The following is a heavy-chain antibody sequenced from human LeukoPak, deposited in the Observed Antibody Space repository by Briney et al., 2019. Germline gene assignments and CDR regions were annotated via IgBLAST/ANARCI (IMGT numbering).Heavy chain of an antibody. J-gene: IGHJ4*02. D-gene: IGHD3-10*01. CDR3: ARGGTSAWDY. CDR1: GFTFSSYW. Sequence: GGSLRLSCAASGFTFSSYWMSWVRQAPGKGLEWVANIKQDGSEKYYVDSVKGRFIISRDNSKNTLYLQMNSLRVEDTAVYFCARGGTSAWDYWGQGTLVTVSP. CDR2: IKQDGSEK. V-gene: IGHV3-7*03.